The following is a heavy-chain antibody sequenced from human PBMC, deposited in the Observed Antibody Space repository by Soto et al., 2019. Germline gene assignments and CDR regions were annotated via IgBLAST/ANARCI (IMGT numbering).Heavy chain of an antibody. D-gene: IGHD6-13*01. CDR2: IWNDGSNS. Sequence: QVQLVESGGGVVQPGRSLRLSCAASGFTFNNYGMHWVRQAPGKGLEWLAVIWNDGSNSSYANSAKGRFTISRDNSKNTSYLQMSSLKAEDKAVYYCARRQIPPPTRGAANARGGMDVWGQGTTVTVSS. J-gene: IGHJ6*02. V-gene: IGHV3-33*01. CDR1: GFTFNNYG. CDR3: ARRQIPPPTRGAANARGGMDV.